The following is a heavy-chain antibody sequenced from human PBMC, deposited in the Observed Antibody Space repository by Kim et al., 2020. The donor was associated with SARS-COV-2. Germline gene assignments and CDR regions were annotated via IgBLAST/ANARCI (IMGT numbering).Heavy chain of an antibody. V-gene: IGHV1-69*02. D-gene: IGHD6-13*01. Sequence: SVKVSCKASGGTFSSYTISWVRQAPGQGLEWMGRIIPILGIANYAQKFQGRVTITADKSTSTAYMELSSLRSEDTAVYYCAGGPGVPIAAAVWAYGMDVWGQGTTVTVSS. J-gene: IGHJ6*02. CDR1: GGTFSSYT. CDR3: AGGPGVPIAAAVWAYGMDV. CDR2: IIPILGIA.